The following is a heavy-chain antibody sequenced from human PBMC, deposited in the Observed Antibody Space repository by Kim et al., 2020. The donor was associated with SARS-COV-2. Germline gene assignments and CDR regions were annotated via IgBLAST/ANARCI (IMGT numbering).Heavy chain of an antibody. CDR3: ARLGRGVTKPDYFDY. Sequence: GESLKISCKGSGYSFTSYWIGWVRQMPGKGLEWMGIIYPGDSDTRYSPSFQGQVTISADKSISTAYLQWSSLKASDTAMYYCARLGRGVTKPDYFDYWGQGTLVTVSS. CDR2: IYPGDSDT. D-gene: IGHD3-10*01. V-gene: IGHV5-51*01. CDR1: GYSFTSYW. J-gene: IGHJ4*02.